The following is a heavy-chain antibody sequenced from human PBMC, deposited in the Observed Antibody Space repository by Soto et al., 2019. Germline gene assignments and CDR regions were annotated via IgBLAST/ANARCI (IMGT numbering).Heavy chain of an antibody. Sequence: EVQLVESGGGLAQPGGSVSLSCAASGFTFSSYEMNWVRQAPGKTLEWVSYISSAGDSSYYADSVKSRFTISRDNAKNSLYLQMNSLRVEDTAVYYCARVYCSTTTCHVQAFDSWGQGTLVTVSS. CDR2: ISSAGDSS. D-gene: IGHD2-2*01. J-gene: IGHJ4*02. V-gene: IGHV3-48*03. CDR3: ARVYCSTTTCHVQAFDS. CDR1: GFTFSSYE.